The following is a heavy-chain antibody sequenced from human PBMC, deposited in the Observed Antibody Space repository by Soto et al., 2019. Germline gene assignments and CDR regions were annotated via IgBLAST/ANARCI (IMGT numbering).Heavy chain of an antibody. D-gene: IGHD2-8*01. J-gene: IGHJ4*02. CDR2: IIPIFGTA. CDR1: GGTFSSYA. CDR3: ARGYCTNGVCYGFDY. V-gene: IGHV1-69*13. Sequence: SVKVSCKASGGTFSSYAISWVRQAPGQGLEWMGGIIPIFGTANYAQKFQGRVTITADESTSTAYMELSSLRSEDTAVYYCARGYCTNGVCYGFDYWGQGTLVTVSS.